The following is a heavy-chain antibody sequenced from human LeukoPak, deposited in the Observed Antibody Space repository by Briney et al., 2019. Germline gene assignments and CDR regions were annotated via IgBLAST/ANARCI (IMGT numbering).Heavy chain of an antibody. CDR3: AKDKAVAGVDLDY. CDR1: GFTFSTYW. CDR2: IKSDGGT. J-gene: IGHJ4*02. Sequence: GGSLRLSCAASGFTFSTYWMHWVRQAPGKGLVWVSRIKSDGGTNYADSVKGRFTISRDNAKKTVSLQMNSLRPEDTGVYYCAKDKAVAGVDLDYWGQGTLVTVSS. D-gene: IGHD6-19*01. V-gene: IGHV3-74*01.